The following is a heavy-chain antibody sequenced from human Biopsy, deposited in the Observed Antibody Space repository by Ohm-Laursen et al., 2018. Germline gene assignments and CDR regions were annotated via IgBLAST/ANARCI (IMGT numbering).Heavy chain of an antibody. J-gene: IGHJ4*02. CDR3: ARLTRSTPTTGV. V-gene: IGHV1-2*02. D-gene: IGHD2-8*01. CDR1: GYIFTGYY. Sequence: GASVKVSCKASGYIFTGYYMHWVRQAPGQGLEWMGWLNTNSGDTEYAESFQGRVTMTRDTSISTAYMELSRLRSDDTAVYYCARLTRSTPTTGVWGQGTLVTVSS. CDR2: LNTNSGDT.